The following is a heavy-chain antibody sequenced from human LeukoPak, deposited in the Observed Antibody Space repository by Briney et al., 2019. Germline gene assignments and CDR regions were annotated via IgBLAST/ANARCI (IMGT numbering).Heavy chain of an antibody. CDR2: ISSSSSYI. Sequence: GGSLRLSCAASGFTFSSYSMNWVRQAPGKGLEWVSSISSSSSYIYYADSVKGRFTISRDNAKSSLYLQMNSLRAEDTAVYYCARVGAGYDFWSGYYTVYFDYWGQGTLVTVSS. J-gene: IGHJ4*02. D-gene: IGHD3-3*01. CDR1: GFTFSSYS. CDR3: ARVGAGYDFWSGYYTVYFDY. V-gene: IGHV3-21*01.